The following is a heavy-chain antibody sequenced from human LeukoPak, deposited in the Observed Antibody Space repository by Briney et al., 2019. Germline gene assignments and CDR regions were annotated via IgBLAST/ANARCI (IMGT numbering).Heavy chain of an antibody. CDR2: ISNGGSN. V-gene: IGHV4-59*11. J-gene: IGHJ6*03. D-gene: IGHD2-15*01. Sequence: SETLSLTCTVSGGAITSHYWTWIRQSPVKGLEWIGDISNGGSNSYNPSLKSGVTVSIDTSKNQFSLKLSSVTAADTAVYYCGRDALVGYFSYYYMDVWGKGTTVTVSS. CDR1: GGAITSHY. CDR3: GRDALVGYFSYYYMDV.